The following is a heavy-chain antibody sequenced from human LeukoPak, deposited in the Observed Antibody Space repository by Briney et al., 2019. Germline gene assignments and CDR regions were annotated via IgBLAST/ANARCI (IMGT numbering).Heavy chain of an antibody. V-gene: IGHV3-53*01. Sequence: GVSLRLSCAASGFTVSSNYMSWVRQAPGKGLEWVSVIYSGGSTYYADSVKGRFTISRDNSKNTLYLQMNSLRAEDTAVYYCARSATGDRFDYWGQGTLVTVSS. CDR2: IYSGGST. J-gene: IGHJ4*02. CDR1: GFTVSSNY. D-gene: IGHD3-16*01. CDR3: ARSATGDRFDY.